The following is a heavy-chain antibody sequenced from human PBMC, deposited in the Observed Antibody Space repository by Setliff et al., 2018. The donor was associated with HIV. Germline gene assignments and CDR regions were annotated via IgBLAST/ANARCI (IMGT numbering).Heavy chain of an antibody. D-gene: IGHD3-10*01. CDR2: INQSGNT. CDR1: GGSLSGYY. V-gene: IGHV4-34*01. CDR3: AREGGQGYSGSGSFYHRSFDL. J-gene: IGHJ2*01. Sequence: PSETLSLTCAVYGGSLSGYYWSWVRQSPGRGLEWIGEINQSGNTNFNPSLKSRLIISVDTSKSQFSLKLTSVTAADTALYYCAREGGQGYSGSGSFYHRSFDLWGRGTLVTVSS.